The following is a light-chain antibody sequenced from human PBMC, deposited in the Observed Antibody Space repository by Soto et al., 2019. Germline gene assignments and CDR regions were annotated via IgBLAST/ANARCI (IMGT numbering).Light chain of an antibody. CDR1: SSDVGSYNL. Sequence: QPASVSGSPGQSITISCTGTSSDVGSYNLVSWYQQHPGKAPKLMIYEGSKRPSGVSNRFSGSKSGNTASLTISGLQAEDEADYYCCSYAGSSIYVVFGGGTKLTVL. CDR3: CSYAGSSIYVV. J-gene: IGLJ2*01. CDR2: EGS. V-gene: IGLV2-23*01.